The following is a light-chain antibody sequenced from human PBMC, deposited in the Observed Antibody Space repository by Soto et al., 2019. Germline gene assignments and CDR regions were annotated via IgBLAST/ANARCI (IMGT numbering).Light chain of an antibody. V-gene: IGLV2-8*01. J-gene: IGLJ2*01. CDR3: CSYAGSRVV. CDR2: EGS. Sequence: QSALTQPPSASGSTGQSVTISCTGTISDVGAYDYVSWYQQPPGKAPKLIIYEGSRRPSGVSNRFSVSKSGNTATLSITGLQVEDEADYYCCSYAGSRVVFGGGTKLTDL. CDR1: ISDVGAYDY.